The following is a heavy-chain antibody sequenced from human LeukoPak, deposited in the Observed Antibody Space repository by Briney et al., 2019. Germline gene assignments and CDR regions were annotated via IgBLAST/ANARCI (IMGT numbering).Heavy chain of an antibody. Sequence: GEALKISCKGSGYSFTNYWISWVRQMPGKGLEWMGRIDPSDSYTNYSPSFQGHVTISADKSISTAYLQWSSLKASDTAVYYCARHYRYYYDSSDYYYGASGAFDIWGQGTMVTVSS. D-gene: IGHD3-22*01. V-gene: IGHV5-10-1*01. CDR2: IDPSDSYT. CDR3: ARHYRYYYDSSDYYYGASGAFDI. CDR1: GYSFTNYW. J-gene: IGHJ3*02.